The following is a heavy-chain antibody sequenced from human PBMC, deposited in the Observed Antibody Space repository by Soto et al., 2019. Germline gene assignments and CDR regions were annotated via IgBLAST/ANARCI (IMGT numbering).Heavy chain of an antibody. J-gene: IGHJ4*02. Sequence: GGSLRLSCVASRFDFSSYEMSWVRQAAGKGLEWVSRVSLTGDRTNYAGSVKGRFTVSRDNFKNALYLEMDSLRPDDTAIYYCARGGGYCTPTSCAIDSWGRGTPVTVSS. D-gene: IGHD2-8*01. V-gene: IGHV3-23*01. CDR1: RFDFSSYE. CDR2: VSLTGDRT. CDR3: ARGGGYCTPTSCAIDS.